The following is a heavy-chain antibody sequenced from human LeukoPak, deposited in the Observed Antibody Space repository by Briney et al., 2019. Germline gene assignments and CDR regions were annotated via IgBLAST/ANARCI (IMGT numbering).Heavy chain of an antibody. J-gene: IGHJ4*02. CDR1: GFTFSSYS. CDR2: ISSSSSTI. Sequence: PGGSLRLSCAASGFTFSSYSMNWVRQAPGKGLEWVSYISSSSSTIYYVDSVKGRFTISRDNAKSSLYLQMNSLRAEDTAVYYCATSTGHLNYWGQGTLVTVSS. D-gene: IGHD2-2*01. V-gene: IGHV3-48*04. CDR3: ATSTGHLNY.